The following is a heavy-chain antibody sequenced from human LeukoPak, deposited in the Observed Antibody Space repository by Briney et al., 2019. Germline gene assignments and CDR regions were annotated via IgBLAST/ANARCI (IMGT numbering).Heavy chain of an antibody. J-gene: IGHJ3*02. Sequence: PSETLSLTCTVSGGSISSTSYFRGWIRQPPGKGLEWIGIIYYSGSTSYNPSLKSRVTISLHTSKNQFSLKLSSVTAADTAVYYCARQGDAYNSGALDIWGQGTMVTVSS. CDR1: GGSISSTSYF. CDR3: ARQGDAYNSGALDI. D-gene: IGHD5-24*01. CDR2: IYYSGST. V-gene: IGHV4-39*01.